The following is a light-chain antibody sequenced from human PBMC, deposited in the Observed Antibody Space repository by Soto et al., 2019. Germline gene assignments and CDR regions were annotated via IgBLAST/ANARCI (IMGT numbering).Light chain of an antibody. CDR2: GAS. Sequence: EIVLTQSPGTLSLSPGERATLSCRASQSVSSSYLAWYQQKPGQAPRLLIYGASSRATGIPDRFSGSGSGTYFSLSISSLETEDLPVYYYQQYGSSPRTFGQGTKLEIK. CDR1: QSVSSSY. CDR3: QQYGSSPRT. V-gene: IGKV3-20*01. J-gene: IGKJ2*01.